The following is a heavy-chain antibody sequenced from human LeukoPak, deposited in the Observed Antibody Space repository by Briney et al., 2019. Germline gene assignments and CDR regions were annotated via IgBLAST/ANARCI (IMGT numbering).Heavy chain of an antibody. CDR2: ISSSRSYI. V-gene: IGHV3-21*01. CDR3: ARDSSSGRFDY. CDR1: GFTFSSYS. Sequence: GGSLRLSCAASGFTFSSYSMNWVPQAPGKGLEWVSSISSSRSYIYYADSVKGRFTISRDNAKNSLYLQMNSLRAEDTAVYYCARDSSSGRFDYWGQGTLVTVSS. J-gene: IGHJ4*02. D-gene: IGHD6-13*01.